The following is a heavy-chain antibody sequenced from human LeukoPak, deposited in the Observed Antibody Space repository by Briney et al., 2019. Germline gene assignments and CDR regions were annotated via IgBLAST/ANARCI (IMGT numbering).Heavy chain of an antibody. V-gene: IGHV3-30*02. J-gene: IGHJ4*02. CDR1: GFTFSDYG. CDR2: IRYDASNK. D-gene: IGHD2-21*02. Sequence: GGSLRLSCAASGFTFSDYGMHWVRQAPGKGLEWVTFIRYDASNKYYADSVKGRFTVSRDNSKNTLYLQMNSLRAEDTAVYYCAKDRSAYCGGDCYHDYWGQGTLVTVSS. CDR3: AKDRSAYCGGDCYHDY.